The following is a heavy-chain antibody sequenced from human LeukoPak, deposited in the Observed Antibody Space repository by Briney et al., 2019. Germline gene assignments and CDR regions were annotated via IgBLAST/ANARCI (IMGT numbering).Heavy chain of an antibody. D-gene: IGHD2-21*02. CDR2: ISGSGGST. V-gene: IGHV3-23*01. CDR3: AKIVVVTASRDQNWYFDL. Sequence: GGSLRLSCAASGFTFSSYAMHWVRQAPGKGLEWVSAISGSGGSTYYADSVKGRFTISRDNSKNTLYLQMNSLRAEDTAVYYCAKIVVVTASRDQNWYFDLWGRGTLVTVSS. J-gene: IGHJ2*01. CDR1: GFTFSSYA.